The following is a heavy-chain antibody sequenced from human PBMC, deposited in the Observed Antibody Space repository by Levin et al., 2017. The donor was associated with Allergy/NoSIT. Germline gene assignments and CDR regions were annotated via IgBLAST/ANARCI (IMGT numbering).Heavy chain of an antibody. V-gene: IGHV4-39*07. CDR2: MHYSGTA. CDR3: SRSLETAMAPYYSDY. J-gene: IGHJ4*02. Sequence: SETLSLTCNVSGGTLSSTSHFWGWVRQPPGKGLQWIGSMHYSGTAYYTPSLKSRVTISMDTSKNQFSLRLTSVTAADTAIYYCSRSLETAMAPYYSDYWGQGTLVTVSS. D-gene: IGHD5-18*01. CDR1: GGTLSSTSHF.